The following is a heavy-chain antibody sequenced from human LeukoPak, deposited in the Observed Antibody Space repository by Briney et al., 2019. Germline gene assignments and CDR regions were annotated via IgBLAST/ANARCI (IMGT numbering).Heavy chain of an antibody. CDR3: ARDAYDY. J-gene: IGHJ4*02. CDR2: IYYSGST. CDR1: GGSMSSRSYY. Sequence: SETLSLTCSVSGGSMSSRSYYWGGVRQPPGKGLEWIGSIYYSGSTYYNPSLKSRVTISVDTSKNQFSLKLSSLTAADTAVYYCARDAYDYWGQGTLVTVSS. V-gene: IGHV4-39*07.